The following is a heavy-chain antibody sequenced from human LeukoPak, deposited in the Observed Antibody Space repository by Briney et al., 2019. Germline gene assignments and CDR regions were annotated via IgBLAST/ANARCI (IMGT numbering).Heavy chain of an antibody. CDR1: GGSFSGYY. CDR2: INHSGST. CDR3: ARGLGTLAGWSYDY. D-gene: IGHD6-19*01. Sequence: SETLSLTCAVYGGSFSGYYWSWIRQPPGKGLEWIGEINHSGSTNYNPSLKSRVTISVDTSKNQFSLKLSSVTAADTAVYYCARGLGTLAGWSYDYWGQGTLVTVSS. V-gene: IGHV4-34*01. J-gene: IGHJ4*02.